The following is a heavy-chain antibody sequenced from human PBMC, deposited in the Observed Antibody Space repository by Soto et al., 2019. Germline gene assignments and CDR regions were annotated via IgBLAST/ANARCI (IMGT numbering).Heavy chain of an antibody. D-gene: IGHD5-12*01. J-gene: IGHJ4*02. V-gene: IGHV4-59*01. Sequence: SETLSLTCTVSGGSISSYYWSWIRQPPGKGLEWIGYIYYSGSTNYNPSLNSRVTISVDTSKNQFSLKLSSVTAADTAFYYCARGRYSGYDKGPFDYWGQGTLVTVSS. CDR2: IYYSGST. CDR1: GGSISSYY. CDR3: ARGRYSGYDKGPFDY.